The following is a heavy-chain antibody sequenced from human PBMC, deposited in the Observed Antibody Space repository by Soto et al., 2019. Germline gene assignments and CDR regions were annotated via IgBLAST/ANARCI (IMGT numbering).Heavy chain of an antibody. CDR1: GGSISNYY. J-gene: IGHJ4*02. Sequence: SETLSLTCTVSGGSISNYYWSWIRQPPGKGLEWIGSIYYSGSTYYNPSLKGRVTISVDTSKNQFSLKLNSVTAADAAVYYCASRHSSPYFDYWGQGTLVTVSS. D-gene: IGHD6-13*01. CDR3: ASRHSSPYFDY. V-gene: IGHV4-30-4*01. CDR2: IYYSGST.